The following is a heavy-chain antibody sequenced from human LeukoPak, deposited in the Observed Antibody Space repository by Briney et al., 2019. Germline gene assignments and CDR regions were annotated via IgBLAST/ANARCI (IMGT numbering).Heavy chain of an antibody. CDR2: IYYSGST. D-gene: IGHD3-22*01. Sequence: PSETLSLTCTVSGGSISSYYWSWIRQPPGKGLVWIGYIYYSGSTNYNPSLKSRVTISVDTSKNQFSLKLSSVTAADTAVYYCARETSSGYIFDYWGQGTLVTVSS. CDR3: ARETSSGYIFDY. CDR1: GGSISSYY. V-gene: IGHV4-59*01. J-gene: IGHJ4*02.